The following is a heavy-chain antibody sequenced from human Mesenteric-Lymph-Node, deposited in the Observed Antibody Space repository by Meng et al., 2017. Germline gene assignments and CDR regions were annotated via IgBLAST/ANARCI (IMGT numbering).Heavy chain of an antibody. V-gene: IGHV3-53*05. CDR3: ARDTPTPSSGGYLDS. D-gene: IGHD3-16*02. CDR1: GFTVSSNY. Sequence: GESLKISCAASGFTVSSNYMSWVRQAPGKGLEWVSVIYADGRTFFGDSVEGRFTLSRDNFKNTVYLQMNSLRPEDTAVYFCARDTPTPSSGGYLDSWGQGTLVTVSS. J-gene: IGHJ4*02. CDR2: IYADGRT.